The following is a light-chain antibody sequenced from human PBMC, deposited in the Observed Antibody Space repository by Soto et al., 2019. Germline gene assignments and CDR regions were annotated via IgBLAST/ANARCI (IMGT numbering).Light chain of an antibody. Sequence: DIQMTQSPSSLSASVGDRVTITCRASQTFSNYLNWYQQKPGKAPRLLIYMASTLQSGVPSRFSGSGSGTDFTLTISSLQPEDSAIYYCQQSYIPPYTFGQGPKLEIK. CDR2: MAS. CDR3: QQSYIPPYT. J-gene: IGKJ2*01. V-gene: IGKV1-39*01. CDR1: QTFSNY.